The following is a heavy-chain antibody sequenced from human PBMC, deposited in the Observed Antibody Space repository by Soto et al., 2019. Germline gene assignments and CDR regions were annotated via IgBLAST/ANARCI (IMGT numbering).Heavy chain of an antibody. V-gene: IGHV3-49*03. J-gene: IGHJ4*02. CDR1: GFAFGDYA. D-gene: IGHD3-22*01. CDR2: IRSKAYGGTT. Sequence: GGSLRLSCTASGFAFGDYAMSWFRQAPGKGLEWVGFIRSKAYGGTTEYAASVKGRFTISRDDSKSIAYLQMNSLKTEDTAVYYCTSRYDSSGYYHPFDYWGQGTLVTVSS. CDR3: TSRYDSSGYYHPFDY.